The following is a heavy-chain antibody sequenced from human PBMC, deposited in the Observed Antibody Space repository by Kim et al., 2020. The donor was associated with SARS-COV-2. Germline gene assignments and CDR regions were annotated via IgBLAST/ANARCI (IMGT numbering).Heavy chain of an antibody. CDR3: ARGGTTWTFDI. J-gene: IGHJ3*02. CDR1: SGSINYYY. D-gene: IGHD4-17*01. Sequence: SETLSLTCIVSSGSINYYYWNWIRQPPGKGLEWIGYIYYSGSTNYNPSLKSRVTISVDKSKKQFSLKLSSVTAADTAVYYCARGGTTWTFDIWGQGTMVTVSS. CDR2: IYYSGST. V-gene: IGHV4-59*13.